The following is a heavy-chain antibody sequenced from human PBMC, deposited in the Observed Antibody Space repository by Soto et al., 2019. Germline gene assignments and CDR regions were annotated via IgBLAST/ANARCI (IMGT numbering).Heavy chain of an antibody. CDR3: ARSRSHWLASDS. V-gene: IGHV3-21*01. D-gene: IGHD6-19*01. J-gene: IGHJ4*02. CDR2: ISSSASYI. CDR1: GFSFDYFG. Sequence: EVLLMESGGGLVKSGGSLTLSCEASGFSFDYFGMTWVRQAPGKGLEWVSFISSSASYIYYADSVKGRFTVSRDNAKKSLNLQMNSLRAEDTAVYYCARSRSHWLASDSWGQGTLVTVSA.